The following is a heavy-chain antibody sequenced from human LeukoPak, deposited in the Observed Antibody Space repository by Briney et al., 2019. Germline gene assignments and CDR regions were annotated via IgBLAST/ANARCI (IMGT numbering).Heavy chain of an antibody. CDR1: GVSITTYY. D-gene: IGHD3-10*01. J-gene: IGHJ6*03. V-gene: IGHV4-59*01. CDR2: IYYSGST. Sequence: SETLSLTCTVSGVSITTYYWSWIRQPPGKGLEWIGYIYYSGSTNYNPSLKSRVTISVDTSKNQFSLKLSSVTAADTAVYYCARLPLYYGSGSSQLKYYYYMDVWGKGTTVTVSS. CDR3: ARLPLYYGSGSSQLKYYYYMDV.